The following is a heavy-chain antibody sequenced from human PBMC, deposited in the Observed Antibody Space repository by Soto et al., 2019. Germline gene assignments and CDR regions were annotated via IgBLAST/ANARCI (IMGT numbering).Heavy chain of an antibody. CDR1: GFTFSSYG. V-gene: IGHV3-30*18. CDR3: AKLGLELRRSFDY. D-gene: IGHD1-7*01. Sequence: QVQLVESGGGVVQPGRSLRLSCAASGFTFSSYGMHWVRQAPGKGLEWVAVISYDGSNKYYADSVKGRFTISRDNSKNTPYLQMNSLRAEDTAVYYCAKLGLELRRSFDYWGQGTLVTVSS. CDR2: ISYDGSNK. J-gene: IGHJ4*02.